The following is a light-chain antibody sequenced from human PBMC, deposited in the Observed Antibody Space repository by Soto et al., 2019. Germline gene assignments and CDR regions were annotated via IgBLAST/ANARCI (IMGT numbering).Light chain of an antibody. CDR2: GAS. V-gene: IGKV3-15*01. J-gene: IGKJ1*01. CDR1: QSVSSN. CDR3: QQYNNWPPWT. Sequence: EIVMTQSPATLSVSPGERATLSCRASQSVSSNLAWYQQKPGQAPRLLIYGASTRATGIPARFSGSGYGTEFTLTLSSLQSEDFAVYYCQQYNNWPPWTFGQGTKVKIK.